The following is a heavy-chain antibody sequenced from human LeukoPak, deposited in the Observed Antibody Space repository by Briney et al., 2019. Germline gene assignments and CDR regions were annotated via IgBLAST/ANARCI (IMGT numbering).Heavy chain of an antibody. D-gene: IGHD5-24*01. CDR3: AGSRDGYNLRGLYYFDY. J-gene: IGHJ4*02. CDR1: GGTFSSYA. V-gene: IGHV1-69*05. Sequence: ASVKVSCKASGGTFSSYAISWVRQAPGQGLEWMGRIFPIFGTANYAQKFQGRVTITTDESTSTAYMELSSLRSEDTAVYYCAGSRDGYNLRGLYYFDYWGQGTLVTVSS. CDR2: IFPIFGTA.